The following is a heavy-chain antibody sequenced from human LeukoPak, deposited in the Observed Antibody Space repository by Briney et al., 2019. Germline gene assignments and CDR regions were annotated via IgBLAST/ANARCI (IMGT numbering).Heavy chain of an antibody. D-gene: IGHD4-23*01. Sequence: PGGSLRLSCAASGFTFSSYWMHWVRQAPGKGLVWVSRINDDGSSTTYADSVKGRSTISRDNAKNTLYLQMNSLRAEDTAVYYCAREGRDYGGNPFDYWGQGTLVTVSS. J-gene: IGHJ4*02. CDR1: GFTFSSYW. V-gene: IGHV3-74*01. CDR2: INDDGSST. CDR3: AREGRDYGGNPFDY.